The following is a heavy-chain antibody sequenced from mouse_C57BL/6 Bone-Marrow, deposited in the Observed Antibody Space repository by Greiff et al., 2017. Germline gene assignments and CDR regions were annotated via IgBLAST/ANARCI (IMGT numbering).Heavy chain of an antibody. V-gene: IGHV2-2*01. Sequence: VKLVESGPGLVQPSQSLSITCTVSGFSLPSYGVHWVRQSPGKGLEWLGVIWSGGSTDYNAAFIPRLSISKDNSKSQVFFKMNSLHAVNTTIYYCAAIWSVYAMDDSGLETSVTVSS. D-gene: IGHD1-1*02. CDR1: GFSLPSYG. CDR3: AAIWSVYAMDD. J-gene: IGHJ4*01. CDR2: IWSGGST.